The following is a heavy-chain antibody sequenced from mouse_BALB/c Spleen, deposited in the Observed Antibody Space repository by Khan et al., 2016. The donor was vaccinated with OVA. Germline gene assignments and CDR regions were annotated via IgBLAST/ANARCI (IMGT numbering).Heavy chain of an antibody. V-gene: IGHV2-6-4*01. Sequence: QVQLKESGPGLVAPSQSLSITCTVSAFSLSRYNIHWVRQPPGKGLEWLGMIWGGGGTDYNSTLKSRLNISKDNSKSQVFLKMNSLQTDDTAMYYCTRAYYRYDSYYAMDYWGQGTSVTVSS. D-gene: IGHD2-14*01. J-gene: IGHJ4*01. CDR3: TRAYYRYDSYYAMDY. CDR2: IWGGGGT. CDR1: AFSLSRYN.